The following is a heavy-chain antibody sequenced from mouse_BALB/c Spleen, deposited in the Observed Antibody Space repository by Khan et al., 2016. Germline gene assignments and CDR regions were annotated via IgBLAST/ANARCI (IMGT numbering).Heavy chain of an antibody. J-gene: IGHJ3*01. CDR2: INPGSGGT. Sequence: QVQLQQSGAELVRPGTSVKVSCKASGYAFTNCLIEWVKQRPGQGLEWIGVINPGSGGTNYNERFKGKATLNADNSSSTAYMQPSSLNSDDSAVYFCASQYGSSYVGFAYWGQGTLVTVSA. V-gene: IGHV1-54*01. CDR1: GYAFTNCL. D-gene: IGHD1-1*01. CDR3: ASQYGSSYVGFAY.